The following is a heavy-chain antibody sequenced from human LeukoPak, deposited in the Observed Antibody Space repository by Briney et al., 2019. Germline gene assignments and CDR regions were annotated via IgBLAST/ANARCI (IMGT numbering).Heavy chain of an antibody. V-gene: IGHV1-8*01. Sequence: ASVKVSCKASGYTFTSYDINWVRQATGQGLEWMGWMNPNSGNTDYAQKFQGRVTMTRNTSISTAYMELSSLRSEDTAVYYCARGRNIVATIIGYWGQGTLVTVSS. CDR3: ARGRNIVATIIGY. CDR1: GYTFTSYD. J-gene: IGHJ4*02. CDR2: MNPNSGNT. D-gene: IGHD5-12*01.